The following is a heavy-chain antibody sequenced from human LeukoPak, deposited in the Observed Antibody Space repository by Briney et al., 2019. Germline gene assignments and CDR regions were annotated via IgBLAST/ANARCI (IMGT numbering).Heavy chain of an antibody. J-gene: IGHJ4*02. Sequence: GGSLRLSCAASGFPFSNYWMTWVRQAPGKGLEWVANVKEDGSNQYYGDSVKGRLTISRDNAKRSLYLQMNSLRAEDTAVYYCARLLTGYDAFDYWGQGILVTVSS. CDR2: VKEDGSNQ. V-gene: IGHV3-7*01. CDR3: ARLLTGYDAFDY. CDR1: GFPFSNYW. D-gene: IGHD3-9*01.